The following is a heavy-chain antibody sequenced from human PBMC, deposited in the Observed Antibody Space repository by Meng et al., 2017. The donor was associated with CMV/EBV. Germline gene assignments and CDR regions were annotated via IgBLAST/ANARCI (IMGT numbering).Heavy chain of an antibody. Sequence: GESLKISCAASGFTFSSYSMNWVRQAPGKGLEWVAFIRYDGSNKYYADSVKGRFTISRDNSKNTLYLQMNSLRAEDTAVYYCAKGRSIAAARFIDYWGQGTLVTVSS. V-gene: IGHV3-30*02. D-gene: IGHD6-13*01. CDR2: IRYDGSNK. J-gene: IGHJ4*02. CDR3: AKGRSIAAARFIDY. CDR1: GFTFSSYS.